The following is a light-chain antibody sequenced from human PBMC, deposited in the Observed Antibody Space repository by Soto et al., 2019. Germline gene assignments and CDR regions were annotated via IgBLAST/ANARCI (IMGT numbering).Light chain of an antibody. Sequence: EIVMTQSPATLSVSPGGSATLFCRASQSISSNLAWYQQKPGQAPRLLIYDASNRATGIPARFSGSGSGTDFTLTISRLEPEDFAVYYCQQYGSSPLTFGGGTKVDIK. CDR3: QQYGSSPLT. CDR1: QSISSN. V-gene: IGKV3-20*01. CDR2: DAS. J-gene: IGKJ4*01.